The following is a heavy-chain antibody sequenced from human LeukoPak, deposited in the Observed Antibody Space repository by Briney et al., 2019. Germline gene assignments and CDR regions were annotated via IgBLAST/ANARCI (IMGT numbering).Heavy chain of an antibody. Sequence: PGGSLRLSCAASGFTFSSYSMNWVRQAPGKGLEWASYISSSSSTIYYADSVKGRFTISRDNAENSLYLQMNSLRAEDTAVYYCARDQGTVTTGYFDYWGQGTLVTVSS. J-gene: IGHJ4*02. CDR3: ARDQGTVTTGYFDY. CDR1: GFTFSSYS. D-gene: IGHD4-11*01. CDR2: ISSSSSTI. V-gene: IGHV3-48*01.